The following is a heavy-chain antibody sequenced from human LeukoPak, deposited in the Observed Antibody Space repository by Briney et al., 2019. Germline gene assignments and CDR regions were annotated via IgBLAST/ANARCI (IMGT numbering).Heavy chain of an antibody. V-gene: IGHV1-2*06. CDR1: GYTFTGYY. CDR2: INPNSGGT. CDR3: AREGGYDSSGYYGDY. D-gene: IGHD3-22*01. Sequence: ASVKVSCKASGYTFTGYYMHWVRLAPGPGLEWMGRINPNSGGTNYAQKFQGRVSMTRDTSIRTAYMELSRLRSDDTAVYYCAREGGYDSSGYYGDYWGQGTLVTVSS. J-gene: IGHJ4*02.